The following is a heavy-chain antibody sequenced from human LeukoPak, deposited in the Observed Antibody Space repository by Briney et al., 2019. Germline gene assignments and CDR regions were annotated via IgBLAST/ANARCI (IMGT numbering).Heavy chain of an antibody. CDR2: INHSGST. Sequence: PSETLSLTCAVYGGSFSGYYWSWIRQPPGKGQEWIGEINHSGSTNYNPSLKSRVTISVDTSKNQFSLKLSSVTAAVTAVYYCARGANCINGVCPEDEYYFDYWGQGTLVTVSS. D-gene: IGHD2-8*01. CDR3: ARGANCINGVCPEDEYYFDY. CDR1: GGSFSGYY. V-gene: IGHV4-34*01. J-gene: IGHJ4*02.